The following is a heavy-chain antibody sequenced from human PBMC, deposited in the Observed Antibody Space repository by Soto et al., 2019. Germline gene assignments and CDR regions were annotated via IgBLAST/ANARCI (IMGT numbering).Heavy chain of an antibody. CDR3: ARGRFYDISTGYYYYYYGMDV. CDR2: MNPNSGNT. D-gene: IGHD3-9*01. J-gene: IGHJ6*02. CDR1: GYTFTSYD. V-gene: IGHV1-8*01. Sequence: ASVKVSCKASGYTFTSYDINWVRQATGQGLEWMGWMNPNSGNTGYAQKFQGRVTMTRNTSISTAYMELSSLRSEDTAVYYCARGRFYDISTGYYYYYYGMDVWGQGTTVTVSS.